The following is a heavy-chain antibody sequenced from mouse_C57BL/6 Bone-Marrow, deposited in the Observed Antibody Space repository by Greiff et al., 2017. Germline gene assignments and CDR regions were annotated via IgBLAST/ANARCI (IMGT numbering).Heavy chain of an antibody. CDR1: GYTFTSYW. Sequence: QVQLQQSGAELMKPGASVKLSCKASGYTFTSYWITWVKQRPGQGLEWIGDIYPGSGSTNYNEKFKSKATLTVDTSSSTAYMQLSSLTSEDSAVYYCAWGYTGTLWGQGTTLTVSS. D-gene: IGHD4-1*01. J-gene: IGHJ2*01. V-gene: IGHV1-55*01. CDR3: AWGYTGTL. CDR2: IYPGSGST.